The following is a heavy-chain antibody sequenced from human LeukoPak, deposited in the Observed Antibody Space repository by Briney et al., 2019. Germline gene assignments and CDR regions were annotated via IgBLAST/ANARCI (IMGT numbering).Heavy chain of an antibody. CDR2: IYYSGST. CDR3: ARAPEWLVYFDY. V-gene: IGHV4-59*01. Sequence: SETLSLTCTVSGGSTSSYYWSWIRQPPGKGLEWIGYIYYSGSTNYNPSLKSRVTISVDTSKNQFSLKLSSVTAADTAVYYCARAPEWLVYFDYWGQGTLVTVSS. D-gene: IGHD6-19*01. CDR1: GGSTSSYY. J-gene: IGHJ4*02.